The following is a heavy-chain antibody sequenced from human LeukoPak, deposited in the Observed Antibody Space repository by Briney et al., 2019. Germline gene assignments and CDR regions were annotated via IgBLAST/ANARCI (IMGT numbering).Heavy chain of an antibody. D-gene: IGHD3-10*01. CDR2: IHSIGTT. CDR1: GGSISRNY. CDR3: ATSYYGSGTYYNWFDP. Sequence: SETLSLTCTVSGGSISRNYWGWIRQTPGKGLEWIGYIHSIGTTNYNPSLESRHTISIDTSKNQFSLKLSSVTAADTAVYYCATSYYGSGTYYNWFDPWGQGTLVTVSS. J-gene: IGHJ5*02. V-gene: IGHV4-59*01.